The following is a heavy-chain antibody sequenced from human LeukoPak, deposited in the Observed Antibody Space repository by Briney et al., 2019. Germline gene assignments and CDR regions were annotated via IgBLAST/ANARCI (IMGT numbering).Heavy chain of an antibody. Sequence: SSETLSLTCTVSGGSISSSSYYWGWIRQPPGKGLEWIGSIYYSGSTYYNPSLKSRVTISVDTSKNQFSLKLSSVTAADTAVYYCARGAYNWNYADYWGQGTLVTVSS. CDR2: IYYSGST. CDR1: GGSISSSSYY. CDR3: ARGAYNWNYADY. V-gene: IGHV4-39*07. J-gene: IGHJ4*02. D-gene: IGHD1-20*01.